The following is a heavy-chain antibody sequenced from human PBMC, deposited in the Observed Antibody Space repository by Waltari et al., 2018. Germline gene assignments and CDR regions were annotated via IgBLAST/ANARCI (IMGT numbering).Heavy chain of an antibody. D-gene: IGHD3-10*01. Sequence: QLQLQESGPGLVKPSETLSLTCTVSGGSMSGSSYYWGWIRQPPGKGLEWIGEIYYSGSTYYKSSLKSRVTISVDTSKNQFSLKLSSVTAADTAVYYCVRDDITMVRGTFDYWGQGTLVTVSS. CDR1: GGSMSGSSYY. J-gene: IGHJ4*02. CDR2: IYYSGST. V-gene: IGHV4-39*02. CDR3: VRDDITMVRGTFDY.